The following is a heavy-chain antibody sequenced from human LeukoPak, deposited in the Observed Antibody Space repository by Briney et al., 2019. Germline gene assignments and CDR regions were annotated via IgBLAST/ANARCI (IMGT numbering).Heavy chain of an antibody. CDR2: IRYDGSNK. D-gene: IGHD6-13*01. V-gene: IGHV3-30*02. Sequence: GGSLRLSCAASGFTVSSNYMSWVRQAPGKGLEWVAFIRYDGSNKYYADSVKGRFTISRDNAKNSLYLQINSLRAEDTAVYYCARGGLYSSSWYSLDYWGQGTLVTVSS. CDR1: GFTVSSNY. CDR3: ARGGLYSSSWYSLDY. J-gene: IGHJ4*02.